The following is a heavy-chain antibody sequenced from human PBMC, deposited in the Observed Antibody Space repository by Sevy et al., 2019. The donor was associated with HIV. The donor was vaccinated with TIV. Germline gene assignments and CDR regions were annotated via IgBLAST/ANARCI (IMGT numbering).Heavy chain of an antibody. CDR1: GYTFTGYY. D-gene: IGHD3-16*02. CDR3: ARDVMITFGGVIVPFDY. J-gene: IGHJ4*02. CDR2: INPNSGGT. Sequence: ASVKVSCKASGYTFTGYYMHWVRQAPGQGLEWMGWINPNSGGTNYAQKFQGRVTMTRDTSISTAYMERSRLRSDDTAVYYCARDVMITFGGVIVPFDYWGQGTLVTVSS. V-gene: IGHV1-2*02.